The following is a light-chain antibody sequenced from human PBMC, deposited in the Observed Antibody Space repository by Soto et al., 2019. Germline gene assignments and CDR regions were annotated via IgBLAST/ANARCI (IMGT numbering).Light chain of an antibody. Sequence: QSVLTQPASVSGSPGQSITISCTGGSSDIGGYNYVSWFQQHPGKAPKLMIYEVTNRPSGVSNRFSGSKSGSTASLTISGLQAEDEADYYCQSYDISLSGYVFGTGTKVTVL. V-gene: IGLV2-14*01. J-gene: IGLJ1*01. CDR2: EVT. CDR1: SSDIGGYNY. CDR3: QSYDISLSGYV.